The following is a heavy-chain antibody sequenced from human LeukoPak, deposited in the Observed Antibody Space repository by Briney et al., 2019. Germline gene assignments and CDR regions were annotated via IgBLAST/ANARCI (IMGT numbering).Heavy chain of an antibody. CDR3: ASSRGTFNWFDP. D-gene: IGHD3-16*01. J-gene: IGHJ5*02. V-gene: IGHV4-38-2*01. Sequence: PSETLSLTCAVSGYSISSGYYWGWIRQPPGKGLEWIGSIYHSGSTYYNPSLKSRVTISVDTSKNQFSLKLSSVTAADTAVYYCASSRGTFNWFDPWGQGTLVTVSS. CDR1: GYSISSGYY. CDR2: IYHSGST.